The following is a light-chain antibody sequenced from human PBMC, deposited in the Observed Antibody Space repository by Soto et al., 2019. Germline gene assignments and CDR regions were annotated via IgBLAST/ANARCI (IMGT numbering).Light chain of an antibody. J-gene: IGLJ1*01. Sequence: QSALTQPPSASGSPGQSVTISCTGTSSDIGAYDFVSWYQQYPGKAPKLIIYNVNRRPSGVPHRFSGSKSGRTASLTVSGLQADDEADYYCSSYSDSNIYAFGTGTKLTVL. CDR1: SSDIGAYDF. CDR2: NVN. CDR3: SSYSDSNIYA. V-gene: IGLV2-8*01.